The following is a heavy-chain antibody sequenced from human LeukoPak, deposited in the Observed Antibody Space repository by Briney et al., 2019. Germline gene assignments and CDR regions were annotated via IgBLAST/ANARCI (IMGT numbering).Heavy chain of an antibody. D-gene: IGHD1-1*01. Sequence: PGGFLRLSCAASGITVSSNYMSWVRQAPGKGLEWVSIIYSDGTTLYADSAKGRFTISRDTSKNRLYLHMDSLRAEDTAIYYCTKVATTPVWASDYWGQGTLVTVSS. CDR2: IYSDGTT. CDR1: GITVSSNY. J-gene: IGHJ4*02. CDR3: TKVATTPVWASDY. V-gene: IGHV3-53*01.